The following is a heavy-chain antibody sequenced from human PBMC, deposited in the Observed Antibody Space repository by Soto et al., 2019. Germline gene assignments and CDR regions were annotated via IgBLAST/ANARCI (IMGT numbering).Heavy chain of an antibody. CDR1: GFTFSSYG. V-gene: IGHV3-30*18. CDR3: AKGEYYDSSGYPGFDY. J-gene: IGHJ4*02. CDR2: ISYDGSNK. D-gene: IGHD3-22*01. Sequence: PGGSLRLSCAASGFTFSSYGMHWVRQAPGKGLEWVAVISYDGSNKYYADSVKGRFTISRDNSKNTLYLQMNSLRAEDTAVYYCAKGEYYDSSGYPGFDYWGQGTLVTVSS.